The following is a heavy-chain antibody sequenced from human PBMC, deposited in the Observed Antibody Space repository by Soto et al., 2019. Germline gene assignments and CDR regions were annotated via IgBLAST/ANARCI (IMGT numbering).Heavy chain of an antibody. Sequence: GGSLRLSCAASGFTFSSYSMNWVRQATGKGLEWVSYISSSSSTIYYAGSGKGRYTISGDNAKNSLYLQMNSLGDDDTAVYYCATKNTDKSSSRDFGYFQHWGQGTLVTVSS. CDR1: GFTFSSYS. V-gene: IGHV3-48*02. CDR3: ATKNTDKSSSRDFGYFQH. CDR2: ISSSSSTI. J-gene: IGHJ1*01. D-gene: IGHD2-2*01.